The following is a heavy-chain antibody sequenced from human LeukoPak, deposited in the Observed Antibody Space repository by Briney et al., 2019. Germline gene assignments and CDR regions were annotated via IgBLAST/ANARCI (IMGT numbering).Heavy chain of an antibody. Sequence: SETLSLTCAVYGGSFSGYYWSWIRQPPGKGLEWIGEINHSGSTNYNPSLKSRVTMSVDTSKNQFSLKLSSVTAADTAVYYCARISGPPFDYWGQGTLVTVSS. CDR3: ARISGPPFDY. CDR1: GGSFSGYY. D-gene: IGHD5-12*01. V-gene: IGHV4-34*01. CDR2: INHSGST. J-gene: IGHJ4*02.